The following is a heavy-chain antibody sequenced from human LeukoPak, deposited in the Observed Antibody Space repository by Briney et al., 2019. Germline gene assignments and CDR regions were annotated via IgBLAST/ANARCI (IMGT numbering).Heavy chain of an antibody. Sequence: SETLSLTCTVSGGSISSGGYYWSWIRQHPGKGLEWIGYIYYSGSTYYNPSLKSRVTISVDTPKNQFSLKLSSVTAADTAVYYCARDVIERESSSWYPITYWGQGTLVTVSS. D-gene: IGHD6-13*01. V-gene: IGHV4-31*03. CDR3: ARDVIERESSSWYPITY. J-gene: IGHJ4*02. CDR1: GGSISSGGYY. CDR2: IYYSGST.